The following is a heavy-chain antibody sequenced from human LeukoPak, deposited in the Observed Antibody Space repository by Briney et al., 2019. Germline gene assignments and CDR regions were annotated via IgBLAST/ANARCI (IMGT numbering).Heavy chain of an antibody. CDR2: ISWNSGSI. V-gene: IGHV3-9*01. J-gene: IGHJ4*02. CDR1: GFTFDDYA. Sequence: PGGSLRLSCAASGFTFDDYAMHWVRQVPGKGLEWVSGISWNSGSIGYADSVKGRFTISRDNARNSLYLQMNSLRAEDTALYYCAKDYTAMARGVDYWGQGTLVTVSS. D-gene: IGHD5-18*01. CDR3: AKDYTAMARGVDY.